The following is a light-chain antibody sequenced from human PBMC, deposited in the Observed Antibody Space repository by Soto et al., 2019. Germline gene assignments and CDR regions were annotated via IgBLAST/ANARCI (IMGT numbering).Light chain of an antibody. CDR1: SSDVGGYNY. CDR3: QSYDSSLSTWV. J-gene: IGLJ3*02. Sequence: QSALTQPASVSGSPGQSITISCTGTSSDVGGYNYVSWYQQRPGKAPKFMIYEVTNRPSGVSNRFSGSKSGNTASLTISGLQAEDEADYYCQSYDSSLSTWVFGGGTKLTVL. V-gene: IGLV2-14*01. CDR2: EVT.